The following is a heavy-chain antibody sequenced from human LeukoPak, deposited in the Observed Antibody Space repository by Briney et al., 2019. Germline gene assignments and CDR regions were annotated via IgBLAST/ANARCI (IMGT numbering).Heavy chain of an antibody. J-gene: IGHJ6*02. CDR2: INPSGGST. CDR1: GYTFTSYY. V-gene: IGHV1-46*01. CDR3: ARDDGYNIYYYGMDV. D-gene: IGHD5-24*01. Sequence: ASVKVSCKASGYTFTSYYMHWVRQAPGQGLEWMGIINPSGGSTSYAQKFQGRVTMTRDTSTSTVYMELSSPRSEDTAVYYCARDDGYNIYYYGMDVWGQGTTVTVSS.